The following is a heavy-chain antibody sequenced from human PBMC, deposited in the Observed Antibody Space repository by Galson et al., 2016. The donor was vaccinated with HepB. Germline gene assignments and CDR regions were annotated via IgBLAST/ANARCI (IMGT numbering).Heavy chain of an antibody. CDR2: INPSAGST. D-gene: IGHD3-9*01. J-gene: IGHJ2*01. Sequence: SVKVSCKASGYTFTNYYVHWVRQAPGQGLEWMGVINPSAGSTTYVERFQGRVSMTRDTSTMTVYMELSSLRLEDTAIYYCAREVVSFDRSEFSDVNYWYFDLWGLGTLVTVSS. CDR3: AREVVSFDRSEFSDVNYWYFDL. V-gene: IGHV1-46*01. CDR1: GYTFTNYY.